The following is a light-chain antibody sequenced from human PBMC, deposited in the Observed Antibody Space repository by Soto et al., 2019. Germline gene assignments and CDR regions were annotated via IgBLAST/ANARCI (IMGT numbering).Light chain of an antibody. CDR3: QQSYSTTPIT. CDR1: QSISSW. CDR2: AAS. V-gene: IGKV1-39*01. J-gene: IGKJ5*01. Sequence: DIQMTQSPSTLSASVGDRDTITCRASQSISSWVVGYPQTPGKAHELLISAASSLQSGVPSRFCGRGSVTDFTLTISSLQPEAFRTYYFQQSYSTTPITFGQGTRLEIK.